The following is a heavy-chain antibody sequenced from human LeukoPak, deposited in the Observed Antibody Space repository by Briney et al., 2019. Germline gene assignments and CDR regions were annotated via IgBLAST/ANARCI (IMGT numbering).Heavy chain of an antibody. J-gene: IGHJ3*02. CDR3: ASSSKPGGDAFDI. CDR1: GGSFSGYY. CDR2: IYYSGST. V-gene: IGHV4-34*11. D-gene: IGHD1-14*01. Sequence: SETLSLTCAVYGGSFSGYYWSWIRQPPGKGLEWIGYIYYSGSTNYNPSLKSRVTISVDTSKNQFSLKLSSVTAADTAVYYCASSSKPGGDAFDIWGQGTMVTVSS.